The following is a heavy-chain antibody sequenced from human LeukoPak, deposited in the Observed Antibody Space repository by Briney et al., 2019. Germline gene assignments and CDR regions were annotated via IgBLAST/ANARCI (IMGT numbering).Heavy chain of an antibody. V-gene: IGHV3-23*01. CDR2: ISGSGDST. J-gene: IGHJ5*02. D-gene: IGHD3-3*01. CDR3: ATIFGVVIGGIRFDP. Sequence: PGGSLRLSCAASGFTFSSYAMSWVRQAPGKGLEWVSAISGSGDSTYYADSVKGRFTISRDNSKNTLYLQMNSLRAEDTAVYYCATIFGVVIGGIRFDPWGQGTLVTVSS. CDR1: GFTFSSYA.